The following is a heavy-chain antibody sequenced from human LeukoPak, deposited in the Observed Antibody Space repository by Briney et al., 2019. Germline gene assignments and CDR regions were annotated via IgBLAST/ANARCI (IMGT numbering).Heavy chain of an antibody. V-gene: IGHV5-51*01. J-gene: IGHJ4*02. CDR1: GYSFTSYW. Sequence: GESLKISCKGSGYSFTSYWIGWVRQMPGKGLEWMGIIYPGDSDTRYSPSFQGQVTISADKSISTAYLQWSSLKASDTAMYYCARLPGSWWELPWYYFDYWGQGTLVTVSS. CDR2: IYPGDSDT. D-gene: IGHD1-26*01. CDR3: ARLPGSWWELPWYYFDY.